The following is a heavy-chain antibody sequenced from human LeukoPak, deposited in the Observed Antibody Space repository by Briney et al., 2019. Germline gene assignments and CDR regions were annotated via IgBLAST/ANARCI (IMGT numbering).Heavy chain of an antibody. CDR2: IYHSGST. CDR3: ARGSDWFDP. J-gene: IGHJ5*02. V-gene: IGHV4-30-2*01. Sequence: PSETLSLTCAVSGGSISSGGYSWSWIRQPPGKGLEWIGYIYHSGSTYYNPSLKSRVTISVDRSKNQFSLKLSPVTAADTAVYYCARGSDWFDPWGQGTLVTVSS. CDR1: GGSISSGGYS. D-gene: IGHD3-10*01.